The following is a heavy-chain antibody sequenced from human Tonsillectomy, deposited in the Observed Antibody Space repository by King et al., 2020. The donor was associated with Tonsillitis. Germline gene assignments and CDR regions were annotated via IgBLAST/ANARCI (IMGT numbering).Heavy chain of an antibody. CDR1: GFTFSSYS. Sequence: QLVQSGGGLVKPGGSLRLSCAASGFTFSSYSMNWVRQAPGKGLEWVSSISSSGSYIFYADSVKGRFTISRDNAKNSLYLQMNSLRAEDTAVYYCARAADDYGDWNDYWGQGTLVTVSS. V-gene: IGHV3-21*01. D-gene: IGHD4-17*01. J-gene: IGHJ4*02. CDR3: ARAADDYGDWNDY. CDR2: ISSSGSYI.